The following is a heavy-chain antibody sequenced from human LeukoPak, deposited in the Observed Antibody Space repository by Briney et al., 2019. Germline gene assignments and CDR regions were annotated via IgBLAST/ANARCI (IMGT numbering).Heavy chain of an antibody. CDR1: GFTFSSYW. Sequence: PGGSLRLSCAASGFTFSSYWMSWVRQAPGKGLEWVANIKQDGSEKYYVDSVKGRFTISRDNAKNSMYLQMTSLRAEETAVYYCARVSSKATVGGLIKKKNYYYYYMDVWGKGTTVTISS. CDR2: IKQDGSEK. V-gene: IGHV3-7*01. J-gene: IGHJ6*03. D-gene: IGHD3-10*01. CDR3: ARVSSKATVGGLIKKKNYYYYYMDV.